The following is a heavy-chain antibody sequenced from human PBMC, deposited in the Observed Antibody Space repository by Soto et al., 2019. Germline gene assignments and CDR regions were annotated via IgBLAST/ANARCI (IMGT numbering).Heavy chain of an antibody. Sequence: ASVKVSCKASGYTFTSYGISWVRQAPGQGLEWMGWISAYNGNTNYAQKLQGRVTMTTDTSTSTAYMELRSLRSDDTAVYYCARMRNCSSTSCYGWFDPWGQGTLVTVSS. CDR3: ARMRNCSSTSCYGWFDP. V-gene: IGHV1-18*01. J-gene: IGHJ5*02. CDR1: GYTFTSYG. D-gene: IGHD2-2*01. CDR2: ISAYNGNT.